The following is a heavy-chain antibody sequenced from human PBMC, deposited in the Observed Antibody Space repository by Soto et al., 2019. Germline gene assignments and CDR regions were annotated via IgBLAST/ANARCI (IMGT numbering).Heavy chain of an antibody. J-gene: IGHJ4*02. V-gene: IGHV3-7*01. D-gene: IGHD2-21*01. CDR3: VRGGGGGLFEH. Sequence: PGGSLRLSCAASGFTFSNYWMTWVRQAPGKGLEWVANIIKDGSEKSYVDSAKGRFAISRDNAKNSLYLEMNSLRVEDTAVYSCVRGGGGGLFEHWGQGVLVTVSS. CDR2: IIKDGSEK. CDR1: GFTFSNYW.